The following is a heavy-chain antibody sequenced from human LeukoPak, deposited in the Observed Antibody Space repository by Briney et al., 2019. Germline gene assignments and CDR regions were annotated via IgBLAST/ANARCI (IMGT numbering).Heavy chain of an antibody. D-gene: IGHD2-15*01. V-gene: IGHV3-23*01. CDR3: VREAGYCASVCLKSNWFDP. CDR2: ISNGNT. J-gene: IGHJ5*02. Sequence: PGGSLRLSCAASGFPFSNQAMSWVRQPPGKGLEWVAAISNGNTYYADSVRGRFAISIDDSKDMVYLQMNRLRDEDTALYYCVREAGYCASVCLKSNWFDPWGQGTLVTVSS. CDR1: GFPFSNQA.